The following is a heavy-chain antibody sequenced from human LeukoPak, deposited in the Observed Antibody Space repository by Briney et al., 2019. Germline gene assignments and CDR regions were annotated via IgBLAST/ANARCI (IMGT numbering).Heavy chain of an antibody. CDR3: TRPGGSSL. D-gene: IGHD3-16*01. CDR2: IRSKANSYAT. CDR1: GITFSGSA. Sequence: GGSLRLSCAASGITFSGSAMHWVRQASGKGLEWVGRIRSKANSYATAYAASVKGRFTISRDDSKNTAYLQMNSLKTEDTAVYYCTRPGGSSLWGQGTLVTVSS. J-gene: IGHJ4*02. V-gene: IGHV3-73*01.